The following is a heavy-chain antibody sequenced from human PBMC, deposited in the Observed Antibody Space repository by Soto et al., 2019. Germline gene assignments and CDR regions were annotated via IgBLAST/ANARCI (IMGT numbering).Heavy chain of an antibody. J-gene: IGHJ3*02. V-gene: IGHV2-70*04. CDR3: ARTSYYYGPGAFDI. CDR1: GFSLSTSGMR. D-gene: IGHD3-10*01. Sequence: SGPTLVNPTQTLTLTCTFSGFSLSTSGMRVSWIRQPPGKALEWLARIDWDDDKFYSTSLKTRLTISKDTSKNQVVLTMTNMDPVDTATFYCARTSYYYGPGAFDIWGQGTMVTVSS. CDR2: IDWDDDK.